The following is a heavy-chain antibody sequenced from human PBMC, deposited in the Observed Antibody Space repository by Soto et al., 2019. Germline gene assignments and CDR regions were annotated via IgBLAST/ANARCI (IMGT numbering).Heavy chain of an antibody. J-gene: IGHJ6*02. Sequence: ASVKVSCKASGYTFTSYYMHWVRQAPGQGLEWMGIINPSGGSTSYAQKFQGRVTMTRDTSTSTVYMELSSLRSEDTAVYYCARVRCSSTSCYRLPSDYYYGMDVWGQGTTVPVSS. V-gene: IGHV1-46*01. D-gene: IGHD2-2*01. CDR3: ARVRCSSTSCYRLPSDYYYGMDV. CDR2: INPSGGST. CDR1: GYTFTSYY.